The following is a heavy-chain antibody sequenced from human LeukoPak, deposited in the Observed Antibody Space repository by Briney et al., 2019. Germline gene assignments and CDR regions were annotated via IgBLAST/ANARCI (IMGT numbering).Heavy chain of an antibody. D-gene: IGHD3-3*01. CDR1: GGTFSSYA. J-gene: IGHJ6*03. Sequence: GASVKVSCKASGGTFSSYAIIWVRQAPGQGLEWMGGIIPIFGTANYAQKFQGRVTITTDESTSTAYMELSSLRSEDTAVYYCARGNGRDFWSGYHTHYYYMDVWGKGTTVTVSS. CDR3: ARGNGRDFWSGYHTHYYYMDV. V-gene: IGHV1-69*05. CDR2: IIPIFGTA.